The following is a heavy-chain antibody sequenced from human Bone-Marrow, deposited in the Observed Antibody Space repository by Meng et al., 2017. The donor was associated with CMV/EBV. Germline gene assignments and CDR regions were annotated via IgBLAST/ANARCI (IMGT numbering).Heavy chain of an antibody. CDR3: AKDRFLEWLLGSYFDY. V-gene: IGHV3-30*02. CDR1: GFTFNSYG. J-gene: IGHJ4*02. CDR2: IRYDGSNK. D-gene: IGHD3-3*01. Sequence: GESLKISCAASGFTFNSYGIHWVRQAPGKGLEWVAFIRYDGSNKYYADSVKGRFTISRDNSKNTLYLQMNSLRAEDTAVYYCAKDRFLEWLLGSYFDYWGQGTRVTVSS.